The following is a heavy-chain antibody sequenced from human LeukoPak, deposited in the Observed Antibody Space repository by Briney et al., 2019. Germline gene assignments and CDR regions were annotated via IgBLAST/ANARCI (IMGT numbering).Heavy chain of an antibody. CDR1: GFTFSTYW. V-gene: IGHV3-7*01. J-gene: IGHJ4*02. CDR3: ARDAGTPFDY. CDR2: IKQDGSEK. Sequence: GGSLRLSCAASGFTFSTYWMSWVRQAPGKGLEWVANIKQDGSEKHYVDSVKGRFTISRDSAKNSLYLQMNSLRAEDTAMYYRARDAGTPFDYWGQGTLVTVSS. D-gene: IGHD1-1*01.